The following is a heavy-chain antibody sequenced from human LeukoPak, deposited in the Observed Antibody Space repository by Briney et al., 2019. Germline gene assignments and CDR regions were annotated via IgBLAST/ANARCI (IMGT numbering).Heavy chain of an antibody. CDR2: INHSGST. CDR3: ARGTAMVTYYYYYVDV. J-gene: IGHJ6*03. CDR1: GGSFSGYY. Sequence: SETLSLTCAVYGGSFSGYYWSWIRQPPGKGLEWIGEINHSGSTNYNPSLKSRVTISVDTSKNQFSLKLSSVTAADTAVYYCARGTAMVTYYYYYVDVWGKGTTVTISS. D-gene: IGHD5-18*01. V-gene: IGHV4-34*01.